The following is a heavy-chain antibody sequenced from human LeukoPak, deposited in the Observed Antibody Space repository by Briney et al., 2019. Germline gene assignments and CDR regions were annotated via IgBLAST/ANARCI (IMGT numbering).Heavy chain of an antibody. Sequence: ASVKVSCKASGYTFPDYAISWVRQAPGQGLEWMGGIIPIFGTANYAQKFQGRVTITADESTSTAYMELSSLRSEDTAVYYCARERGYSYGTFDYWGQGTLVTVSS. CDR1: GYTFPDYA. J-gene: IGHJ4*02. V-gene: IGHV1-69*13. D-gene: IGHD5-18*01. CDR2: IIPIFGTA. CDR3: ARERGYSYGTFDY.